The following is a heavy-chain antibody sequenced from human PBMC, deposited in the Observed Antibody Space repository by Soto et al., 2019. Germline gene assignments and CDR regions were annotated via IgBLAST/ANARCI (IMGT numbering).Heavy chain of an antibody. J-gene: IGHJ4*02. CDR3: ATDVAVAGIYYFDY. D-gene: IGHD6-19*01. CDR1: GYTLTELS. Sequence: ASVKVSCKVSGYTLTELSMHWVRQAPGKGLEWMGGFDPEDGETIYAQKFQGRVTMTEDTSTDTAYMELSSLRSEDTAVYYCATDVAVAGIYYFDYWGQGTPVTVSS. CDR2: FDPEDGET. V-gene: IGHV1-24*01.